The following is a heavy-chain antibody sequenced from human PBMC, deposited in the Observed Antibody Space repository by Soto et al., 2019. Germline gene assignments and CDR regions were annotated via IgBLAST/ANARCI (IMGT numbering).Heavy chain of an antibody. V-gene: IGHV1-24*01. J-gene: IGHJ6*03. CDR2: FDPEDGET. D-gene: IGHD3-10*01. Sequence: QVQLVQSGAEVKKPGASVKFSCKVSGYTLTELSMHWVRQAPGKGLEWMGGFDPEDGETIYAQKFQGRVTMTEDTSTDKAYMELSSMRSEDTAVYYCATVPLHGSGSYYYYYYMDVWGKGTTVTVSS. CDR3: ATVPLHGSGSYYYYYYMDV. CDR1: GYTLTELS.